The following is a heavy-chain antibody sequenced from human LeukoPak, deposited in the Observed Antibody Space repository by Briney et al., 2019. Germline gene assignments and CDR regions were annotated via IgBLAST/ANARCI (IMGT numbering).Heavy chain of an antibody. CDR1: GYSFVNYW. CDR3: ARRLKHYYDSSGYSPPYYFDY. Sequence: GESLKIPCKGSGYSFVNYWIGWVRQMPGKGLEWMGIIYPSDSQTRYSPSFQGQVTISVDKSISTAFLQWSSLQASDTAIYYCARRLKHYYDSSGYSPPYYFDYWGQGTLVTVSS. D-gene: IGHD3-22*01. CDR2: IYPSDSQT. V-gene: IGHV5-51*01. J-gene: IGHJ4*02.